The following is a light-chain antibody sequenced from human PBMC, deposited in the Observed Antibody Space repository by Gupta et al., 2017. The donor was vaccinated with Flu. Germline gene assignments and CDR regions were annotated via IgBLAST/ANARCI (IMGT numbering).Light chain of an antibody. CDR2: DAS. J-gene: IGKJ1*01. Sequence: EILLTQSPATLSLSPGERATLTCRASQSVSSYLAWYQQKPGQAPRLLIYDASTSYNGMPSTISGSGSATAFTLTISSRVPEDFVVYYCQQRYNWPGTFGQGTKVEIK. CDR1: QSVSSY. V-gene: IGKV3-11*01. CDR3: QQRYNWPGT.